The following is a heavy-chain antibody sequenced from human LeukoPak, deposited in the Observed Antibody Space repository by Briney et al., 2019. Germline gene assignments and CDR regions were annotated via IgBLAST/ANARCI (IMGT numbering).Heavy chain of an antibody. D-gene: IGHD6-19*01. V-gene: IGHV1-18*01. Sequence: GASVKVSCKTSGYSFTNYGITWVRQAPGQGLEWMGWISGYNSKPFYAQNFQGRVTMTTDTSTSTAYMELRSLRSDDTAVYYCARDLKRGYSSGRYSWGTGSSNDYWGQGTLVTVSS. J-gene: IGHJ4*02. CDR2: ISGYNSKP. CDR3: ARDLKRGYSSGRYSWGTGSSNDY. CDR1: GYSFTNYG.